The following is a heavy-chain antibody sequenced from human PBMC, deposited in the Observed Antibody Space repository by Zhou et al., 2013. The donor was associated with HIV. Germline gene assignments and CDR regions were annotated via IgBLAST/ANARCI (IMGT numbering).Heavy chain of an antibody. D-gene: IGHD7-27*01. J-gene: IGHJ6*02. CDR1: GGSISNYY. CDR3: ARGGVLGRSYYYYGMDV. CDR2: IYTSGST. V-gene: IGHV4-4*07. Sequence: QVQLQESGPGLVKPSETLSLTCTVSGGSISNYYWTWIRQPAGKGLEWIGRIYTSGSTNYSPSLNSRVTMSVDTSKNQFSLKLSSVTAADTAVYYCARGGVLGRSYYYYGMDVWGQGITVTVSS.